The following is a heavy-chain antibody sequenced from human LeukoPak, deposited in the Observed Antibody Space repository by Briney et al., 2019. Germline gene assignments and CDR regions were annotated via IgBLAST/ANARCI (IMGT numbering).Heavy chain of an antibody. CDR3: ARRGPAAYGGQEDY. CDR1: GGSISSYY. D-gene: IGHD4-23*01. V-gene: IGHV4-59*08. Sequence: SETLSLTCTVSGGSISSYYWSWIRQPPGKGLEWIGYIYYSGSTNYNPSLKSRVTISVDTSKNQFSLKLSSVTAADTAVYYCARRGPAAYGGQEDYWGQGTLVTVSS. CDR2: IYYSGST. J-gene: IGHJ4*02.